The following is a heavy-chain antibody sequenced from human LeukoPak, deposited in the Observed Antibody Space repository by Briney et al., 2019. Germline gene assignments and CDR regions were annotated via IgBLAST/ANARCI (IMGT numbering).Heavy chain of an antibody. CDR3: ARGWAAIPD. Sequence: GGSLRLSCAASGFTFSIYAMSWVRQAPGKGLEWVSAISGSGGTAYYADSVKGRFTISRDNAKNSLFLQMSSLRDEDTALYYCARGWAAIPDWGQGTLVTVSS. CDR2: ISGSGGTA. J-gene: IGHJ4*02. V-gene: IGHV3-23*01. D-gene: IGHD2-21*02. CDR1: GFTFSIYA.